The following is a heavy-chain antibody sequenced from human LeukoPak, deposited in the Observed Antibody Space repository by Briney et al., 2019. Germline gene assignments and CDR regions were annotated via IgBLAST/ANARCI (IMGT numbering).Heavy chain of an antibody. CDR1: GGSFSGYY. CDR2: IYYSGST. D-gene: IGHD2-21*02. Sequence: SETLSLTCAVYGGSFSGYYWSWIRQPPGKGLEWIGYIYYSGSTNYNPSLKSRVTISVDTSKNQFSLKLSSVTAADTAVYYCAGTGRYCGGDCYSPDAFDIWGQGTMVTVSS. J-gene: IGHJ3*02. V-gene: IGHV4-59*01. CDR3: AGTGRYCGGDCYSPDAFDI.